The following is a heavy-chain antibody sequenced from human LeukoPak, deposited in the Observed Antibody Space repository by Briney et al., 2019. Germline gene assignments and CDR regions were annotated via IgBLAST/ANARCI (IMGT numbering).Heavy chain of an antibody. CDR2: ISINGGST. V-gene: IGHV3-64*01. CDR3: ARESLHTIYYYYYMDV. Sequence: GRSLRLSCAASGFTFSSYAMHWVRRAPWKGLEYVSAISINGGSTYYANSVKGRFTISRDNSKNTLYLQMGSLRAEDMAVYYCARESLHTIYYYYYMDVWGKGTTVTVSS. D-gene: IGHD3-3*01. CDR1: GFTFSSYA. J-gene: IGHJ6*03.